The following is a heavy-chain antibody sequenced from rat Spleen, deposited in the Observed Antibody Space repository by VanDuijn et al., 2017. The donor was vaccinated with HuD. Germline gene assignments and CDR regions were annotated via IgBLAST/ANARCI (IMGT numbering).Heavy chain of an antibody. D-gene: IGHD5-1*01. J-gene: IGHJ4*01. CDR3: TRGQLGVMDA. V-gene: IGHV5-31*01. Sequence: EVQLVESGGGLIQPGRSLKLSCAASGFTFSSFPMTWIRQAPGKGLEWVASITNTGGSTYYPDSVKGRFTISRDNAKSTLYLQMNSLRSEDTATYYCTRGQLGVMDAWGQGASVTVSS. CDR1: GFTFSSFP. CDR2: ITNTGGST.